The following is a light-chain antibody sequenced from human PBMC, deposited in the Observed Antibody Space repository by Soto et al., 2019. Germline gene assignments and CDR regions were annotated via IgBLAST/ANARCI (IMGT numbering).Light chain of an antibody. CDR3: QQYGSSPYT. CDR1: QSVSSSS. CDR2: GAS. V-gene: IGKV3-20*01. Sequence: EIVLTQSPGTLSLSPGERATLSCRASQSVSSSSLAWYQQKPGQAHRLLIYGASSRATGIPDRFSGSGSGTDFTLTISRLEPEDFAVYYCQQYGSSPYTFGQGTKLEIK. J-gene: IGKJ2*01.